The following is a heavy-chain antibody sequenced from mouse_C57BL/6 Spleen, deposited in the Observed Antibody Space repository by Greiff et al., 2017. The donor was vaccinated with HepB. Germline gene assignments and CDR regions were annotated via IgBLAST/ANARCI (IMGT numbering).Heavy chain of an antibody. J-gene: IGHJ2*01. CDR2: IDPEDGET. CDR3: ASTGSDVSSCDY. V-gene: IGHV14-2*01. D-gene: IGHD1-1*01. Sequence: EVKVEESGAELVKPGASVKLSCTASGFNIKDYYMHWVKQRTEQGLEWIGRIDPEDGETRYAPKFQGKATITADTSSNTAYLQLSSLTSEDTAVYDCASTGSDVSSCDYWGQGTTLTVSS. CDR1: GFNIKDYY.